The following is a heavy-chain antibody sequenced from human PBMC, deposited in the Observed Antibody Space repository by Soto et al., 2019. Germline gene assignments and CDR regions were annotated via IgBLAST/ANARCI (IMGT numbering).Heavy chain of an antibody. CDR2: IKQDGSEK. CDR1: GFTFSSYW. D-gene: IGHD2-15*01. Sequence: EVQLVESGGGLVQPGGSLRLSCAASGFTFSSYWMSWVRQAPGKGLEWVANIKQDGSEKYYVDSVKGRFTISRDNAKNSLYLQMNSLRDEDTAVYYCARSLGYCSGGSCYYYYMDVWGKGTTVTVSS. J-gene: IGHJ6*03. CDR3: ARSLGYCSGGSCYYYYMDV. V-gene: IGHV3-7*01.